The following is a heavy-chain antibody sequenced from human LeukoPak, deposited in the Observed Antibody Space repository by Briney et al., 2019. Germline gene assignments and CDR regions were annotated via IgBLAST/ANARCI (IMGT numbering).Heavy chain of an antibody. Sequence: GGSLRLSCTASGFTFSDYAMTWVRQAPGKGLEWVGFIRNKANGGTADYAASVKGRFTISRDDSKTIAYLQMNSLKTEDTAVYYCSRAYSTGWLGINDYWGQGALVTVST. CDR2: IRNKANGGTA. CDR3: SRAYSTGWLGINDY. J-gene: IGHJ4*02. CDR1: GFTFSDYA. D-gene: IGHD6-19*01. V-gene: IGHV3-49*04.